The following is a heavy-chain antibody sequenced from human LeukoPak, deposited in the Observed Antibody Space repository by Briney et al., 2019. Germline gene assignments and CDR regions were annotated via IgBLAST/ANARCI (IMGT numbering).Heavy chain of an antibody. J-gene: IGHJ4*02. CDR2: IYSGGTT. V-gene: IGHV3-66*01. CDR3: ARDDYDYVWGSYRTYYFDY. Sequence: GGSLRLSCAASGFIVSSNYMTWVRQAPGKGLEWVSLIYSGGTTYYADSVKGRFTISRDNSKNSLYLQMNSLRAEDTAVYYCARDDYDYVWGSYRTYYFDYWGQGTLVTVSS. CDR1: GFIVSSNY. D-gene: IGHD3-16*02.